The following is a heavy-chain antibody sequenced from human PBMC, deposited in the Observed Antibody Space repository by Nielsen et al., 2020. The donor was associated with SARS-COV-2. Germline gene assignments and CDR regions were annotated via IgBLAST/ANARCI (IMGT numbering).Heavy chain of an antibody. D-gene: IGHD1-1*01. CDR1: GFTFDDYG. V-gene: IGHV3-20*04. J-gene: IGHJ4*02. CDR2: INWNGGST. CDR3: AKQDQQQLVHGGDY. Sequence: GESLKISCAASGFTFDDYGMSWVRQAPGKGLEWVSGINWNGGSTGYADSVKGRFTISRDNAKNSLYLQMNSLRAEDTAVYYCAKQDQQQLVHGGDYWGQGTLVSVSS.